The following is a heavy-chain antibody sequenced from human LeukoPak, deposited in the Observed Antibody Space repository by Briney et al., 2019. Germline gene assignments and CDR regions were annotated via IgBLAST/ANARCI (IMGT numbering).Heavy chain of an antibody. CDR3: ASWVAARPGFDY. CDR1: GGTFSSYA. J-gene: IGHJ4*02. CDR2: IIPIFGTA. D-gene: IGHD6-6*01. Sequence: RASVKVSCKASGGTFSSYAISWVRQAPGQGLEWMGGIIPIFGTANYAQKFQGRVTITTDESTSTAYMELSSLRSEDTAVYYCASWVAARPGFDYWGQGTLVTVSS. V-gene: IGHV1-69*05.